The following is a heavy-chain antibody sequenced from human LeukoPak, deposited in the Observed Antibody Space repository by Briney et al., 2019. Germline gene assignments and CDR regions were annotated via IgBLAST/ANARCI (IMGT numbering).Heavy chain of an antibody. CDR2: IPDDGSET. CDR1: GFTFSINW. CDR3: ARGWATIPD. J-gene: IGHJ1*01. V-gene: IGHV3-7*01. Sequence: GGSLRLSCSASGFTFSINWMTWVRQAQGKGLEWVANIPDDGSETNYVDSVKGRFIISRDNAKNSLSLQMSSLREEDTALYYCARGWATIPDWGQGTLVTVSS. D-gene: IGHD5-24*01.